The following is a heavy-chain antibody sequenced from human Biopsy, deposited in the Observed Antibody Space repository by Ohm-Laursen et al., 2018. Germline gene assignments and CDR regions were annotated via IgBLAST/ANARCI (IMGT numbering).Heavy chain of an antibody. CDR1: GGSISSSTTYY. CDR2: IYNTETT. V-gene: IGHV4-39*01. CDR3: ARHPTGFWFDP. J-gene: IGHJ5*02. Sequence: PSDTLSLTCTVSGGSISSSTTYYWAWLRQPPGKGLEWIGSIYNTETTFYNPSLKSRVTISVDTSTNQFPLKVSSVTAADTALYFCARHPTGFWFDPWGHGTLVTVSS.